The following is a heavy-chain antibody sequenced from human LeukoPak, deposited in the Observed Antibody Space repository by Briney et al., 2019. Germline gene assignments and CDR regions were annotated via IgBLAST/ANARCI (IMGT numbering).Heavy chain of an antibody. CDR1: GFTFSSYA. Sequence: GGSLRLSCAASGFTFSSYAMSWVRQAPGKGLEWVSAISGSGGSTYYADSVKGRFTISRDNSKNTLYLQMNSLRAEDTAVYYCAKGITIFGAVNPNDYWGQGTLVTVPS. D-gene: IGHD3-3*01. J-gene: IGHJ4*02. V-gene: IGHV3-23*01. CDR2: ISGSGGST. CDR3: AKGITIFGAVNPNDY.